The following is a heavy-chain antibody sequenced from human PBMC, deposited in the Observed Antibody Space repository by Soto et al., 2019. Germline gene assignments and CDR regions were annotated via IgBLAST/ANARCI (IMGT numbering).Heavy chain of an antibody. Sequence: GGSLRLSCAASGFTFSNAWMSWVRQAPGKGLEWVGRIKSKTDGGTTDYAAPAKGRFTISSDDSKNTLYLQMNSLKTEDTAVYYCTTGYGDTGNFDYWGQGTLVTVSS. CDR3: TTGYGDTGNFDY. CDR1: GFTFSNAW. V-gene: IGHV3-15*01. D-gene: IGHD4-17*01. CDR2: IKSKTDGGTT. J-gene: IGHJ4*02.